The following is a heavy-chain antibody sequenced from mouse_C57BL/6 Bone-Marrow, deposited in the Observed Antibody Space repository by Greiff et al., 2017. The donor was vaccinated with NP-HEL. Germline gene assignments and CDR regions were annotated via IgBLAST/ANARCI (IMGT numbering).Heavy chain of an antibody. CDR3: ARQSPWFAY. CDR1: GYTFTSYT. Sequence: QVQLQQSGAELARPGASVKMSCKASGYTFTSYTMHWVKQRPGQGLEWIGYINPSSGYTKYNQKFKDKATLTADKSSSTAYMQLSSLTSEDSAVYDCARQSPWFAYWGQGTLVTVSA. V-gene: IGHV1-4*01. J-gene: IGHJ3*01. CDR2: INPSSGYT. D-gene: IGHD1-3*01.